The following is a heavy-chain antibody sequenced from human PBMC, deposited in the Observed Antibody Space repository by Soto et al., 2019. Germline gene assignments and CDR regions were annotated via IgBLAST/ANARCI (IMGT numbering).Heavy chain of an antibody. CDR1: GFTFSTYS. CDR2: ISSSSTSI. J-gene: IGHJ5*02. CDR3: ARDLTFPTCTATTCPP. V-gene: IGHV3-21*06. D-gene: IGHD2-15*01. Sequence: PGGSLRLSCVASGFTFSTYSMNWVRQAPGKGLEWVSSISSSSTSIYYPDSVKGRFTVSRDNARSSVYLQMDSLRAEDTAIYYCARDLTFPTCTATTCPPWGQGTLGTVSS.